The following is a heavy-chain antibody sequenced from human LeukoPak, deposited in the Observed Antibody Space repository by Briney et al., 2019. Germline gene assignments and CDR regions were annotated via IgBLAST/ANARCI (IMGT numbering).Heavy chain of an antibody. CDR1: GGSISSGGYY. CDR2: IYYSGST. Sequence: SETLSLTCTVSGGSISSGGYYWSWIRQHPGKGLPWIGYIYYSGSTYYNPSLKSRVTISVDTSKNQFSLKLSSVTAADTAVYYCARDKGTNYYDSSGLSYYFDYWGQGTLVTVSS. CDR3: ARDKGTNYYDSSGLSYYFDY. V-gene: IGHV4-31*03. D-gene: IGHD3-22*01. J-gene: IGHJ4*02.